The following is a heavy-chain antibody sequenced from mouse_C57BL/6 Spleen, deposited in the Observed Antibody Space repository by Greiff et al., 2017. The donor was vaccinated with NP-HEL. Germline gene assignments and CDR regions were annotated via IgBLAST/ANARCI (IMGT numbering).Heavy chain of an antibody. CDR2: IYPGSGST. CDR1: GYTFTSYW. D-gene: IGHD1-1*01. J-gene: IGHJ2*01. CDR3: ARSLTFVTTVVEDFDY. Sequence: QVQLQQPGAELVKPGASVKMSCKASGYTFTSYWITWVKQRPGQGLEWIGDIYPGSGSTNYTEKFKSKATLTVDTSSSTAYMQLISLTSEDSAVYYCARSLTFVTTVVEDFDYWGKGTTLTVSS. V-gene: IGHV1-55*01.